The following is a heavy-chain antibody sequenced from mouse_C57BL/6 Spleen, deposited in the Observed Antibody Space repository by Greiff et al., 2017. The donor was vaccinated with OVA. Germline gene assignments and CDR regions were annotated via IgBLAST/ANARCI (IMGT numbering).Heavy chain of an antibody. Sequence: QVQLQQSGAELMKPGASVKLSCKATGYAFTGYWIEWVKQRPGHGLEWIGEILPGSGSTNYNEKFKGKATFTADTSSNTAYMQLSGLTTEDSAIYYCARTEYRTWFAYWGQGTLVTVSA. CDR2: ILPGSGST. V-gene: IGHV1-9*01. J-gene: IGHJ3*01. CDR1: GYAFTGYW. D-gene: IGHD5-2*01. CDR3: ARTEYRTWFAY.